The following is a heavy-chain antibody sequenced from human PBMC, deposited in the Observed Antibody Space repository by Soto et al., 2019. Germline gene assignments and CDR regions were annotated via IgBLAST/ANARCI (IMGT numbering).Heavy chain of an antibody. D-gene: IGHD3-10*01. CDR1: GFTFSSYA. CDR2: ITYDGSNK. J-gene: IGHJ6*02. CDR3: ARDRRLLWFGESTNYGMDV. Sequence: QVQLVESGGGVVQPGRSLRLSCAASGFTFSSYAMHWVRQAPGKGLEWVAVITYDGSNKYYADSVKGRFTISRDNSKNTLYLQMSSLRAEDTAVYYCARDRRLLWFGESTNYGMDVWGQGTTVTVSS. V-gene: IGHV3-30-3*01.